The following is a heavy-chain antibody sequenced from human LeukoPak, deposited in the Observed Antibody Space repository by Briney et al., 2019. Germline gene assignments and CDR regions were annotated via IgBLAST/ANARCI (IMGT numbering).Heavy chain of an antibody. D-gene: IGHD6-13*01. J-gene: IGHJ4*02. Sequence: PGGSLRLSCAASGFTFKNYDMHWVRQAPGKGLEWLTVISYDGTKTYYAASVKGRFTISRDNSKNTLYLQMNSLRAEDTAMYLCAKDARETQQPVDNWGQGTLVTVSS. V-gene: IGHV3-30*18. CDR1: GFTFKNYD. CDR2: ISYDGTKT. CDR3: AKDARETQQPVDN.